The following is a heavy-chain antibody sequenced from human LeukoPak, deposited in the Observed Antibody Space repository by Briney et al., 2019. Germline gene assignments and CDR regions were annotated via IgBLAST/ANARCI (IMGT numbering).Heavy chain of an antibody. Sequence: GGSLRLSCAASGFTFSSYAMSWVRQAPGKGLEWVSAISGSGGSTYYADSVKGRFTISRDNSKNTLYLQMNSLRAEDTAVYYCARDQRYSSSWYKWDYYGMDVWGQGTTVTVSS. CDR2: ISGSGGST. J-gene: IGHJ6*02. V-gene: IGHV3-23*01. CDR1: GFTFSSYA. CDR3: ARDQRYSSSWYKWDYYGMDV. D-gene: IGHD6-13*01.